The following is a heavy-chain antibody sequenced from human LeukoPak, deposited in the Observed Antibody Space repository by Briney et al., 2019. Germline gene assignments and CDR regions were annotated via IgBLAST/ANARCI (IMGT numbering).Heavy chain of an antibody. J-gene: IGHJ4*02. Sequence: PGGSLRLSCAASGFSFSSYEMNWVRQAPGKGLERVSYISSRGTTQYYADSVKGRFTISRDNAKNSLFLQMNSLRAEDTAVYYCARVSGYSIGGWYAFDYWGQGTLVTVSS. CDR2: ISSRGTTQ. D-gene: IGHD6-25*01. V-gene: IGHV3-48*03. CDR3: ARVSGYSIGGWYAFDY. CDR1: GFSFSSYE.